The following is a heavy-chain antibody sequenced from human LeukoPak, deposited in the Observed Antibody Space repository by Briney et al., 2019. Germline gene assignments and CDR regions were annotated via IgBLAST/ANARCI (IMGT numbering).Heavy chain of an antibody. J-gene: IGHJ4*02. CDR2: IYPGDSDT. CDR3: ARHGEYDSSGYYFNYFDY. Sequence: GESLKISCQGSGYSFTSYWIGWVRQMPGKGLEWMGIIYPGDSDTRYSPSFQGQVTISADKSISTAYLQWSSLKASDTAMYYCARHGEYDSSGYYFNYFDYWGQGTLVTVSS. D-gene: IGHD3-22*01. V-gene: IGHV5-51*01. CDR1: GYSFTSYW.